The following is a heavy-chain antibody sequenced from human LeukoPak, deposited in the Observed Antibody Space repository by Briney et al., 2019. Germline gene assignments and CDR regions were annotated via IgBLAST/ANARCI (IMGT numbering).Heavy chain of an antibody. CDR2: IKCKTDGGTT. Sequence: PGGPLRLSCAASGFTFSNAWMSWVRQAPGKGLEWVGRIKCKTDGGTTDYTAPVKGRFSISRDDSKNTLYLQKNSLKTEDTAVYYCTTDPPPYSSGLYFDYWGQGTLVTVSS. CDR3: TTDPPPYSSGLYFDY. D-gene: IGHD6-19*01. V-gene: IGHV3-15*01. CDR1: GFTFSNAW. J-gene: IGHJ4*02.